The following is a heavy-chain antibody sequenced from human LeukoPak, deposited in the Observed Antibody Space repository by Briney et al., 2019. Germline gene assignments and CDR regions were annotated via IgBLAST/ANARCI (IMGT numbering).Heavy chain of an antibody. CDR2: ISGSGGST. J-gene: IGHJ1*01. CDR1: GFTFSSYT. D-gene: IGHD6-13*01. Sequence: GSLRLSCAASGFTFSSYTMSWVRQAPGKGLEWVSAISGSGGSTYYADSVKGRFTISRDNSKNTLYLQMHSLRAEDTAVYYCARDIAAASIEYFQHWGQGTLVTVSS. V-gene: IGHV3-23*01. CDR3: ARDIAAASIEYFQH.